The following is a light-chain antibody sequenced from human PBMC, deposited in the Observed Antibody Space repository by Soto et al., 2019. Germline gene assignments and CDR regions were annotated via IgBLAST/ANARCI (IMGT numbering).Light chain of an antibody. V-gene: IGKV1-6*01. CDR1: QGIRNA. CDR3: LQDYNGPRT. J-gene: IGKJ1*01. Sequence: AIQMTQSPSSLSACVGDRVTITCRASQGIRNALGWYQQKPGKAPELPIYAASSLQSGVPSSFGGSGSGTDFTLTISTLQPENFATNYCLQDYNGPRTLCQGTKV. CDR2: AAS.